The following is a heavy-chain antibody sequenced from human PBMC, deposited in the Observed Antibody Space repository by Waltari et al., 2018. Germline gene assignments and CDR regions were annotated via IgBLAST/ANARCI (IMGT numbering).Heavy chain of an antibody. CDR2: IIPVFRSA. D-gene: IGHD1-1*01. CDR3: ARPRTTVGTGLWNDGLQI. J-gene: IGHJ3*02. V-gene: IGHV1-69*01. Sequence: QVQLVQSGAEVKKPGSSVKVSCKASGGTFCNYAIPWARQAPGQGLEWMGGIIPVFRSAHYAQNFLDRVTITAYESTSTAYMELMGLTSDDTAVYYCARPRTTVGTGLWNDGLQIWGQGTLVTVSS. CDR1: GGTFCNYA.